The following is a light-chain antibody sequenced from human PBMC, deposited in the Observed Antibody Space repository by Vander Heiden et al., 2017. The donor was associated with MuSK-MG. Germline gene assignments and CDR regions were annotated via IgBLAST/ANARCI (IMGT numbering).Light chain of an antibody. V-gene: IGLV2-14*01. CDR2: EIR. CDR3: ASNARSDTLV. CDR1: NCDIGVYHY. Sequence: HSTLTQPAPWPCPPGQPITTPATGSNCDIGVYHYVSWYQQHPRKGPKVIIYEIRNRPSEVSTRLTGSKTGNTTSLTIYALQAEDEADYSCASNARSDTLVFGGGTKLTVL. J-gene: IGLJ2*01.